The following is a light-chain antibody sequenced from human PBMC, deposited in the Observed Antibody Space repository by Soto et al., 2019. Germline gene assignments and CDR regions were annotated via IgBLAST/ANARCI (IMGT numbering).Light chain of an antibody. Sequence: EIVLTQSPVTLSVSPGERATLSCRASQSVRSHLAWYRQVPGQAPRLLIYDASSRATGIPARFSGSGSGTEFALSISSLQSEDFAVYYCQQYNAWPFTFGGGTKVDI. CDR2: DAS. CDR3: QQYNAWPFT. J-gene: IGKJ4*01. V-gene: IGKV3-15*01. CDR1: QSVRSH.